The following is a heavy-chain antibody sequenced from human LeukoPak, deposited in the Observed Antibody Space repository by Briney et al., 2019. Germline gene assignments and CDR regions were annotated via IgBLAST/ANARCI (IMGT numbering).Heavy chain of an antibody. D-gene: IGHD6-19*01. V-gene: IGHV3-7*01. CDR1: GFTFNSYW. CDR2: IDNDGSQR. J-gene: IGHJ4*02. Sequence: HPGGSLRLSCEASGFTFNSYWMSWVRQAPGKGLNWWANIDNDGSQRNYIDSVKGRFTISRDNAKASLFLQMNSLSSEDTAVYYCARRNSGTSCSFDSWGQGTLVTVSS. CDR3: ARRNSGTSCSFDS.